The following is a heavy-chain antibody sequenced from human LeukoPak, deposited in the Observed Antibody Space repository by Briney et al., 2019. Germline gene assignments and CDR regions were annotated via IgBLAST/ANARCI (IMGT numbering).Heavy chain of an antibody. CDR2: IYYSGST. J-gene: IGHJ4*02. CDR1: GGSISSYY. V-gene: IGHV4-59*01. Sequence: ASETLSLTCTVSGGSISSYYWSWIRQPPGKGLEWIGYIYYSGSTNHNPSLKSRVTISVDTSKNQFSLKLSSVTAADTAVYYCARRGYYGDYFDYWGQGTLVTVSS. D-gene: IGHD4-17*01. CDR3: ARRGYYGDYFDY.